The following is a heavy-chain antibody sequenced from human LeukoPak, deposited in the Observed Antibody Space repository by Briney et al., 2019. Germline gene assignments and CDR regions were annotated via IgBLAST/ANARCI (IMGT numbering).Heavy chain of an antibody. Sequence: ASVKVSCKASGYTFTSYDINWVRQATGQGLEWMGWMNPNSGNTGYAQKFQGRVTMTRNTSISTAYMELSSLRSEDTAVYYCAREIRDSSGYYYGGYFDYWGQGTLVTVSS. CDR3: AREIRDSSGYYYGGYFDY. J-gene: IGHJ4*02. D-gene: IGHD3-22*01. CDR2: MNPNSGNT. CDR1: GYTFTSYD. V-gene: IGHV1-8*01.